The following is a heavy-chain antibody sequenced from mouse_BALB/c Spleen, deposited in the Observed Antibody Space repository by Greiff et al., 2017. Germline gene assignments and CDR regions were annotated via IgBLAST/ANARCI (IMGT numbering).Heavy chain of an antibody. D-gene: IGHD2-3*01. CDR1: GYSITSDYA. V-gene: IGHV3-2*02. CDR2: ISYSGST. J-gene: IGHJ4*01. CDR3: ARGDGYYYAMDY. Sequence: EVKLQESGPGLVKPSQSLSLTCTVTGYSITSDYAWNWIRQFPGNKLEWMGYISYSGSTSYNPSLKSRISITRDTSKNQFFLQLNSVTTEDTATYYCARGDGYYYAMDYWGQGTSVTVSS.